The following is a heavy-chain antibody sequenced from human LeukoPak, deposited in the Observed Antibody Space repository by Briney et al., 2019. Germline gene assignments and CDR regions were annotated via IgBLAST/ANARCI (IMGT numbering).Heavy chain of an antibody. Sequence: SVTVSFKASGGSFNSYAISWVRQAPGQGLEWMGGIIPIFGTANYAQKFQGRVTITADKSTNTAYMELSSLRSEDTAVYYCARSQPLPYFDLWGRGTLVTVSS. CDR3: ARSQPLPYFDL. J-gene: IGHJ2*01. CDR1: GGSFNSYA. V-gene: IGHV1-69*06. CDR2: IIPIFGTA.